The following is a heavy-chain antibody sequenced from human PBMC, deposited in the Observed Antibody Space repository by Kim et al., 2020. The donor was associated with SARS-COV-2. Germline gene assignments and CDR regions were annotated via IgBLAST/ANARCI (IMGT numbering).Heavy chain of an antibody. V-gene: IGHV1-2*02. D-gene: IGHD2-2*01. Sequence: AQKFQGRGTMTRDTSLSTAYMELSRLRSDDTAVYYCARDRQLPAPSFDPWGQGTLVTVSS. CDR3: ARDRQLPAPSFDP. J-gene: IGHJ5*02.